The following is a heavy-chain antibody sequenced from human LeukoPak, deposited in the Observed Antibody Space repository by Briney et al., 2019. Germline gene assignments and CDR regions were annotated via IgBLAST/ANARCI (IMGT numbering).Heavy chain of an antibody. V-gene: IGHV4-59*01. Sequence: SETLSLTCTVSGGSISSYYWSWIRQPPGKGLEWIGYIYYSGSTNYNPSLKSRVTISVDTSKDQFSLTLSSVTAADTAVYYCARTTTYYYDSSGSGFDIWGQGTMVTVSS. J-gene: IGHJ3*02. D-gene: IGHD3-22*01. CDR1: GGSISSYY. CDR2: IYYSGST. CDR3: ARTTTYYYDSSGSGFDI.